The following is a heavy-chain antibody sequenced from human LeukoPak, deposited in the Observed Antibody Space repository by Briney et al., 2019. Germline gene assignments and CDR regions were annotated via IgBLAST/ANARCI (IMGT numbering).Heavy chain of an antibody. J-gene: IGHJ3*02. D-gene: IGHD5-12*01. CDR1: GGSISSYY. Sequence: SETLSLTCTVSGGSISSYYWSWIRQPAGKGPEWIGRIYTSGSTNYNPSLKSRVTMSVDTSKNQFSLKLSSVTAADTAVYYCARDRRYSGYENDAFDIWGQGTMVTVSS. CDR3: ARDRRYSGYENDAFDI. CDR2: IYTSGST. V-gene: IGHV4-4*07.